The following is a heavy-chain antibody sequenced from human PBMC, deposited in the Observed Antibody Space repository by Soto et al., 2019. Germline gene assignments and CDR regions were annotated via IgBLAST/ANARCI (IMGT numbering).Heavy chain of an antibody. CDR3: ARDAPGVAPY. Sequence: QVQLQESGPRLVRPSQTLSLTCTVSGGSINSGDSYWIWIRQHPEKGLEWIGYINYRGTTFYNPSLKSRIIISVDTSKNQFSLELSSVTAADTAVYYCARDAPGVAPYWGQGTPVTVSS. D-gene: IGHD2-15*01. J-gene: IGHJ4*02. CDR1: GGSINSGDSY. CDR2: INYRGTT. V-gene: IGHV4-31*03.